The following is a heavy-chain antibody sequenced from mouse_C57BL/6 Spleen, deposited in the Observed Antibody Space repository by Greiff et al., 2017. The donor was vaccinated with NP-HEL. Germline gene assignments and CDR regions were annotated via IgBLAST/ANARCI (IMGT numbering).Heavy chain of an antibody. CDR2: IYPGDGVT. CDR1: GYAFGSYW. D-gene: IGHD1-1*01. J-gene: IGHJ4*01. V-gene: IGHV1-80*01. Sequence: QVQLQQSGAELVKPGASVRISCKASGYAFGSYWWNWVKQRPGRGLGWIGQIYPGDGVTNYNGKFKGKATLTADKSSSTAYMQLSSLTSEDSAVYFCARYTVVDYYAMDYWGQGTSVTVSS. CDR3: ARYTVVDYYAMDY.